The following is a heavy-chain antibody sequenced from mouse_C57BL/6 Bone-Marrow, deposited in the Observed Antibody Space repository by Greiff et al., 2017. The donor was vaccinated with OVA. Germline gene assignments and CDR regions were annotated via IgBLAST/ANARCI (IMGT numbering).Heavy chain of an antibody. CDR1: GFTFSDFY. Sequence: EVNVVESGGGLVQSGRSLRLSCATSGFTFSDFYMEWVRQAPGKGLEWIAASRNKANDYTTEYSASVKGRFIVSRDTSQSILYLQMNALRAEDTAIYYCARDGYYRFAYWGQGTLVTVSA. J-gene: IGHJ3*01. V-gene: IGHV7-1*01. CDR2: SRNKANDYTT. D-gene: IGHD1-1*02. CDR3: ARDGYYRFAY.